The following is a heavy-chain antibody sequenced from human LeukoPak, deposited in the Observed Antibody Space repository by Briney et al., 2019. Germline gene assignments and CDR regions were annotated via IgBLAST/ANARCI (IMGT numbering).Heavy chain of an antibody. V-gene: IGHV3-23*01. J-gene: IGHJ4*02. CDR2: ISGSGGST. Sequence: PGGSLRLSCAASGFTFSSYGVNWVRQAPGKGLEWVSAISGSGGSTYYADSVEGRFSISRDNSKNTLYLQMSSLRVEDTAIYYCARDGGIYRYFDYWGQGTLVTVSS. D-gene: IGHD4-11*01. CDR3: ARDGGIYRYFDY. CDR1: GFTFSSYG.